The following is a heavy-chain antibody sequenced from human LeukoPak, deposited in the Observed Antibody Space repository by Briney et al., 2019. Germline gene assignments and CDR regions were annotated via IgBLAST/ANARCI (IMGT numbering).Heavy chain of an antibody. D-gene: IGHD2-2*01. Sequence: GGSLRLSCAASGFTFSLYSMYWVRQAPGKGLEWEAVISNDGSNKYYADSVKGRFNISRDNSKNTLYLQMNSLRAEDTAVYYCARGVKSRVVPPATGSLDYYYYMDVWGKGTTVTVSS. CDR1: GFTFSLYS. J-gene: IGHJ6*03. CDR2: ISNDGSNK. CDR3: ARGVKSRVVPPATGSLDYYYYMDV. V-gene: IGHV3-30-3*01.